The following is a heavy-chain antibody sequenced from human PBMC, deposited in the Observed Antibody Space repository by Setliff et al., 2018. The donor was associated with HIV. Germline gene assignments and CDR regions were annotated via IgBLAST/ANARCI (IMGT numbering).Heavy chain of an antibody. CDR1: GYTFTSYG. V-gene: IGHV1-18*01. J-gene: IGHJ6*03. CDR2: ISEYNGDT. Sequence: ASVKVSCKASGYTFTSYGISWVRQAHGQGLEWMGWISEYNGDTKYAQKLQGRVTMTKDTSTSTAYMELRSLRSDDTAVYYCARDSSFNMDVWGKGTTVTVSS. CDR3: ARDSSFNMDV.